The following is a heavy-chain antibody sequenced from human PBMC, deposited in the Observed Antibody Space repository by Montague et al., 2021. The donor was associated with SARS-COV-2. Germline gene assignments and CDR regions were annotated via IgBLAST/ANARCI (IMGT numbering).Heavy chain of an antibody. CDR2: INK. D-gene: IGHD6-19*01. V-gene: IGHV3-33*01. CDR3: ARDRGIAVAGTLYYCDY. Sequence: INKYYADSLNCRFTISRDNSTNTLYLQMNSLIAEYTAVYYCARDRGIAVAGTLYYCDYWCQGTLVTVS. J-gene: IGHJ4*02.